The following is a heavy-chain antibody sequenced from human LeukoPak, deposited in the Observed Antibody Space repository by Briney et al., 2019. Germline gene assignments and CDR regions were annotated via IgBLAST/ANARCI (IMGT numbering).Heavy chain of an antibody. V-gene: IGHV1-8*02. CDR1: GYTFTSYD. CDR3: VVVPADFDY. J-gene: IGHJ4*02. Sequence: ASVKVSCKASGYTFTSYDINWVRQATGQGLEWMGWMNPNSGNTGYAQKFQGRVTMTRDTSISTAYMELSRLRSDDTAVYYCVVVPADFDYWGQGTLVTVSS. CDR2: MNPNSGNT. D-gene: IGHD2-2*01.